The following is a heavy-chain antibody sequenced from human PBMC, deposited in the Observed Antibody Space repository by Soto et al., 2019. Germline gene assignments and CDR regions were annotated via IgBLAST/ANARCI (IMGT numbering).Heavy chain of an antibody. CDR2: ISGSGSPT. J-gene: IGHJ6*02. V-gene: IGHV3-23*01. Sequence: EVQLLESGGGLGQPGGSLRLSCAASGFSFSSYAMTWVRQAPGRGLQWVSAISGSGSPTYYADSVKGRFTISRDNSKNTLYLKMNSLRADDTDVYYCARDMSGGTYNYYYGMDVWGQGTTVTVSS. CDR1: GFSFSSYA. CDR3: ARDMSGGTYNYYYGMDV. D-gene: IGHD1-26*01.